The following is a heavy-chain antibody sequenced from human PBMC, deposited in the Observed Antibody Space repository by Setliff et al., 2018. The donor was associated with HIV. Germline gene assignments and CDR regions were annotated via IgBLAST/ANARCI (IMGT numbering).Heavy chain of an antibody. D-gene: IGHD6-13*01. J-gene: IGHJ6*03. V-gene: IGHV3-30*04. CDR3: ARSISSSWLYYYYYYMDV. Sequence: PGGSLRLSCAASGFTFSSYAMHWVRQAPGKGLEWVAVISYDGSNKYYADSVKGRFTISRDNSKNTLYLQMNSLRAEDTAVYYCARSISSSWLYYYYYYMDVWGKGTTVTVSS. CDR2: ISYDGSNK. CDR1: GFTFSSYA.